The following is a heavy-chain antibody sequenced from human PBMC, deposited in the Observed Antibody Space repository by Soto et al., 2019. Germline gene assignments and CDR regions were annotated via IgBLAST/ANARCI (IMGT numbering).Heavy chain of an antibody. CDR2: IVAASGKT. J-gene: IGHJ4*02. V-gene: IGHV1-58*01. D-gene: IGHD3-22*01. Sequence: SVKVSFKGSGLTFSRSAVQWVRQARGQGLEWIGWIVAASGKTDYSQIFQERVTITRDMSTSTAYMELSSLSSEDTAVYYCEATLDWGSYDFGGYPSWGQGTLVTVS. CDR3: EATLDWGSYDFGGYPS. CDR1: GLTFSRSA.